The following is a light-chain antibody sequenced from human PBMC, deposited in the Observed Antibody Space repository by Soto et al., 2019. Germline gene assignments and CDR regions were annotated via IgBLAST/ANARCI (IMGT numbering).Light chain of an antibody. CDR3: MQALQSPYT. CDR1: QSLLHSNGYNY. CDR2: LGS. J-gene: IGKJ2*01. Sequence: DIVMTQSPLSLPVTPGEPASISRRSSQSLLHSNGYNYLDWYLQKPGQSPQLLISLGSNRASGVPARFSGSGSATDFTLNIARVEAEDFGVYCCMQALQSPYTFGQGTKLEIK. V-gene: IGKV2-28*01.